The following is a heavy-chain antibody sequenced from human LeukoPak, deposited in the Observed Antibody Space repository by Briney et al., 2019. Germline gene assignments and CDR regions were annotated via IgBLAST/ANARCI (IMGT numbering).Heavy chain of an antibody. J-gene: IGHJ3*01. CDR1: GGSFSGYY. CDR3: AREYSSSSGRRAFDF. CDR2: INHSGST. V-gene: IGHV4-34*01. Sequence: SETLSLTCAVYGGSFSGYYWSWIRQPPGKGLEWIGEINHSGSTNYNPSLKSRVTISVDTSKNQFSLRLSSVTAADTAVYYCAREYSSSSGRRAFDFWGQGTMVTVSS. D-gene: IGHD6-6*01.